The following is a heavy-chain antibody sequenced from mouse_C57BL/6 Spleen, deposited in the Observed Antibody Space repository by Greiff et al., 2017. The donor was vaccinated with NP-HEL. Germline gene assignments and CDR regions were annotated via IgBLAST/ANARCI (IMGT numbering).Heavy chain of an antibody. CDR1: GFTFSSYA. V-gene: IGHV5-4*01. D-gene: IGHD1-1*01. CDR2: ISAGGSYT. J-gene: IGHJ1*03. Sequence: EVQRVESGGGLVKPGGSLKLSCAASGFTFSSYAMPWVRQTPEQRLEWVATISAGGSYTYYPDNVKGRFTISRDNAKNNLYLQMSHRKSEDTAVYYGARDGGYGSGGYFEVWGTGTTVTVAS. CDR3: ARDGGYGSGGYFEV.